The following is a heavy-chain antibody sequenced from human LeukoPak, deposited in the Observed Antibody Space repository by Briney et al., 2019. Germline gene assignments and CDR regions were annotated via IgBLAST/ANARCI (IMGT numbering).Heavy chain of an antibody. D-gene: IGHD5-18*01. CDR2: ISSSGSTI. J-gene: IGHJ4*02. CDR3: AKARTRGYSYGSFDY. Sequence: GGSLRLSCAASGFTFSSYEMNWVRQAPGKGLEWVSCISSSGSTIYYADSVKGRFTISRDNSKNTLYLQMNSLRVEDTAVYYCAKARTRGYSYGSFDYWGQGTLVTVSS. CDR1: GFTFSSYE. V-gene: IGHV3-48*03.